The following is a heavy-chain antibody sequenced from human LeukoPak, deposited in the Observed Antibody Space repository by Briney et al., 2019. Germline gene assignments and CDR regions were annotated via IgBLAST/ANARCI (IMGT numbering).Heavy chain of an antibody. CDR3: ARGFLNGDPRRRYLIAAAGTGYFDY. CDR2: VYYSGST. D-gene: IGHD6-13*01. J-gene: IGHJ4*02. CDR1: GDSMSSHY. Sequence: SSETLSLTCTVSGDSMSSHYWGWFRQPPGTGLEWIGVVYYSGSTYYTPSLKSRVTISVDTSKNQFSLRLNSVTAADTAVYYCARGFLNGDPRRRYLIAAAGTGYFDYWGQGTLVTVSS. V-gene: IGHV4-59*04.